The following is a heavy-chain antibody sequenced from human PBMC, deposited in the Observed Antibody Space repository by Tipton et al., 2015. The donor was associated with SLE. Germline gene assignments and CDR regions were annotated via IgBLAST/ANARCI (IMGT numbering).Heavy chain of an antibody. CDR1: GFTFSSYW. CDR3: ARDSTAYGDYSFDY. V-gene: IGHV3-7*01. J-gene: IGHJ4*02. D-gene: IGHD4-17*01. Sequence: GSLRLSCAASGFTFSSYWMSWVRQAPGRGLEWVANIKQDGSEKYYVDSVKGRFTISRDNAKNSLYLQMNSLRAEDTAVYYCARDSTAYGDYSFDYWGQGTLVTVSS. CDR2: IKQDGSEK.